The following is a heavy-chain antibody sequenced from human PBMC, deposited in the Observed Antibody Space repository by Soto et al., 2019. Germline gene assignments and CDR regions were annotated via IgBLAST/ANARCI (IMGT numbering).Heavy chain of an antibody. Sequence: EASVKVSCKASGGTLSDYAFSWVRQAPGQGLEWMGGIIPIFGSANYAQKLQGRVTITADESTKTAYMELSSLRSEDTALYYCAKDPRKYYYYYTMDLWGQGTPVTVSS. D-gene: IGHD2-15*01. J-gene: IGHJ6*02. CDR3: AKDPRKYYYYYTMDL. CDR2: IIPIFGSA. V-gene: IGHV1-69*13. CDR1: GGTLSDYA.